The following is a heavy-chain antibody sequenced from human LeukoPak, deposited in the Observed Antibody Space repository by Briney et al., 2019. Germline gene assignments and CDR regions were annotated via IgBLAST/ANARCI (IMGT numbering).Heavy chain of an antibody. CDR2: ISSSGSTI. J-gene: IGHJ4*02. CDR1: GFTFSDYY. D-gene: IGHD3-3*01. V-gene: IGHV3-11*01. Sequence: GGSLRLSCAASGFTFSDYYMSWIRQAPGKGLEWVSYISSSGSTIYYADSVKGRFTISRDNAKNSLYLQMNSLRAEDTAVYYCARVEGIRFLEWSPVDYWGQGTLVTVSS. CDR3: ARVEGIRFLEWSPVDY.